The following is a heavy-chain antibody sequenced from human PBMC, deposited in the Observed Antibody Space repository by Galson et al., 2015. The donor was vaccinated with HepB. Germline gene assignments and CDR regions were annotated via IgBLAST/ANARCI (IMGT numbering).Heavy chain of an antibody. CDR3: ARDRGYTIFGVATNWFDP. J-gene: IGHJ5*02. D-gene: IGHD3-3*01. Sequence: SVKVSCKASGYTFTSYYMHWVRQAPGQGLEWMGIINPSGGSTSYAQKFQGRVTMTRDTSTSTVYMELSSLRSEDTAVYYCARDRGYTIFGVATNWFDPWGQGTLVTVSS. CDR2: INPSGGST. CDR1: GYTFTSYY. V-gene: IGHV1-46*01.